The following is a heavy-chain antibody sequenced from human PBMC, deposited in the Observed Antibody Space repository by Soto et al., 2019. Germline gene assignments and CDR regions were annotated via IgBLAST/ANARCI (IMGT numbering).Heavy chain of an antibody. J-gene: IGHJ5*02. Sequence: ASVKGSCKAAGYTFINFDSSWVRQAAGQGLEWLGWMNPGSGKTGYASKFQGRVAMTRDASTGTSHLELSSLTSDDTAVYYCARMASAGTLNWFAPWGQRTPVPVSS. CDR1: GYTFINFD. CDR3: ARMASAGTLNWFAP. D-gene: IGHD6-13*01. CDR2: MNPGSGKT. V-gene: IGHV1-8*02.